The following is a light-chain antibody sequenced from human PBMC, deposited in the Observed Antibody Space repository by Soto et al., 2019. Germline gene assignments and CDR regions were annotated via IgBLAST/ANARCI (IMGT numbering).Light chain of an antibody. V-gene: IGLV1-44*01. Sequence: QSALTQPPSASGTPGQRVTISCSGSSSNIGSNSVSWYQQLPGTAPKLLIHTDNQRPSGVPDRFSGSKSGTSASLAISGLQSEDEADYYCAAWDDSLNGYGVFGGGTQLTVL. J-gene: IGLJ7*01. CDR2: TDN. CDR1: SSNIGSNS. CDR3: AAWDDSLNGYGV.